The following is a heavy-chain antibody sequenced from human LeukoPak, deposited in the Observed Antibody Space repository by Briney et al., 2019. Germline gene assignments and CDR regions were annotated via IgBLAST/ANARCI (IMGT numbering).Heavy chain of an antibody. V-gene: IGHV7-4-1*02. J-gene: IGHJ3*02. CDR2: INTNTGNP. D-gene: IGHD1-1*01. CDR3: ARHSTWYNWNDEEAFDI. Sequence: GASVKVSCKASGYTFTSYAMNWVRQAPGQGLEWMGWINTNTGNPTYAQGFTGRFVFSLDTSVSTAYLQISSLKAEDTAVYYCARHSTWYNWNDEEAFDIWGQGTMVTVSS. CDR1: GYTFTSYA.